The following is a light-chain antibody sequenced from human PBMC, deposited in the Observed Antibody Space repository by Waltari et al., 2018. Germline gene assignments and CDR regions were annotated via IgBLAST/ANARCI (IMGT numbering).Light chain of an antibody. CDR1: QGRSNY. J-gene: IGKJ5*01. CDR3: QQLNSYSLIT. V-gene: IGKV1-9*01. Sequence: DIQLTQSPSLLSASLGDRVTITCRASQGRSNYLAWYQQQPGKAPKLLISATSTLQSGVPSRFSGSGSGTEFTLTISDLQPEDFTTYYCQQLNSYSLITFGQGTQLETK. CDR2: ATS.